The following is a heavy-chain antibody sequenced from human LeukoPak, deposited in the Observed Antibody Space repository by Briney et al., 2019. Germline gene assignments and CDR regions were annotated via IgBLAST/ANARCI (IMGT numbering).Heavy chain of an antibody. D-gene: IGHD6-6*01. V-gene: IGHV3-21*04. CDR3: AKGTGYTSSSGSVLDY. Sequence: PGGSLRLSCAASGFTFSSYSMNWVRQAPGKGLEWVSSISSSSSYIYYADSVKGRFTISRDNAKNSLYLQMNSLRAEDTAVYYCAKGTGYTSSSGSVLDYWGQGTLVTVSS. CDR2: ISSSSSYI. J-gene: IGHJ4*02. CDR1: GFTFSSYS.